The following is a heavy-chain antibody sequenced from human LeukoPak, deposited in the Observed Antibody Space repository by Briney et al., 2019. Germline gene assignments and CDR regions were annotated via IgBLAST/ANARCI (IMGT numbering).Heavy chain of an antibody. CDR1: GFTFSSYG. J-gene: IGHJ4*02. CDR2: ISGSGGST. Sequence: GGSLRLSCAASGFTFSSYGMSWVRQAPGKGLEWVSFISGSGGSTYYADSVKGRFTISRGNSKNTLYLQMNSLRAEDTAVYYCAKAEGDYDYVWGSYRYDLDYWGQGTLVTVSS. CDR3: AKAEGDYDYVWGSYRYDLDY. D-gene: IGHD3-16*02. V-gene: IGHV3-23*01.